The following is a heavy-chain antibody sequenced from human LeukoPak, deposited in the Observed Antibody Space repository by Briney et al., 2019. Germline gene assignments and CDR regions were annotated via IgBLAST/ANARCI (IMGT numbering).Heavy chain of an antibody. Sequence: ASVKVSCKASGYTFTSYDIHWVRQDPGRGLDYLGWMNPNSGKTGYTQKFQGRFSMARDTSISTAYLELNSLTSEDTAVYYCARGGGFSFGAQSYYQLSLWGQGTLVTVSS. CDR3: ARGGGFSFGAQSYYQLSL. CDR2: MNPNSGKT. V-gene: IGHV1-8*01. CDR1: GYTFTSYD. J-gene: IGHJ4*02. D-gene: IGHD3-10*01.